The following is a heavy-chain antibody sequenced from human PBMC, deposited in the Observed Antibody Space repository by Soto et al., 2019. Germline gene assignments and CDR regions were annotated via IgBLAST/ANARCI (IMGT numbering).Heavy chain of an antibody. J-gene: IGHJ4*02. CDR2: IYWDEDK. CDR3: AHSPFTAMVFSYFDY. CDR1: GFSLSTSGVG. V-gene: IGHV2-5*02. D-gene: IGHD5-18*01. Sequence: QITLKESGPTLVKPTQTLTLTCTFSGFSLSTSGVGVGWIRQPPGKALEWLALIYWDEDKRYSPSLKSRLTITKDTSKNQVVLTMTNMDPVDTSTYYCAHSPFTAMVFSYFDYWGQGTLVTVSS.